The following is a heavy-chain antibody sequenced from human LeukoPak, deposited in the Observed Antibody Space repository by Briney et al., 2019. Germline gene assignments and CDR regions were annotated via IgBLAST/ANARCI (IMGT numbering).Heavy chain of an antibody. CDR3: ARGRDNRGYQFKGFDS. D-gene: IGHD3-22*01. V-gene: IGHV4-59*08. CDR1: GGSISSYY. CDR2: IYYSGST. Sequence: SETLSLTCTVSGGSISSYYWSWIRQPPGKGLEWIGYIYYSGSTNYNPSLKSRVTISVDTSKNQFSLKLSSVTAADTAVYYCARGRDNRGYQFKGFDSWGQGTLVTVSS. J-gene: IGHJ4*02.